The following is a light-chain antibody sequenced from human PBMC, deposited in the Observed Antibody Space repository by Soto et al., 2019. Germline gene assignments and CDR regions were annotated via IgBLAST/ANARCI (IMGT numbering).Light chain of an antibody. CDR3: QQYHNWPPLT. Sequence: EIVMTKSPATLSVSPGERATLSCRASQSVSGNLACYQQKPGQAPRRLIYGASTRATGIPARFSGSGSGTEFTLTIRSLQSEDFAVYYCQQYHNWPPLTFGGGTKVEIK. CDR2: GAS. J-gene: IGKJ4*01. CDR1: QSVSGN. V-gene: IGKV3-15*01.